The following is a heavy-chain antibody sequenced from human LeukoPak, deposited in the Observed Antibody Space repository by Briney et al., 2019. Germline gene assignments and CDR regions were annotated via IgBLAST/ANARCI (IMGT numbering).Heavy chain of an antibody. Sequence: GRSLRLSCAASGFTFDDYAMHWVRQAPGKGLEWVSGISWNSGSIGYADSVKGRFTISRDNAKNSLYLQMNSLRTEDTALYYCAKDRSQWLDLHYFDYWGQGTLVTVSS. CDR1: GFTFDDYA. V-gene: IGHV3-9*01. CDR3: AKDRSQWLDLHYFDY. D-gene: IGHD6-19*01. J-gene: IGHJ4*02. CDR2: ISWNSGSI.